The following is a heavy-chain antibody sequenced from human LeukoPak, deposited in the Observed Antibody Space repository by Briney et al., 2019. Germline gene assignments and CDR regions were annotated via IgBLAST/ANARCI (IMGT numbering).Heavy chain of an antibody. V-gene: IGHV1-2*02. CDR3: ARAPRSSSWYDY. Sequence: ASVKVSCKASGYTFTGYYMHWVRQAPGQGLEWMGWINPNSGSTNYAQKFQVRVAMTRDTSISTAYIELTSLRSDDTAVYYCARAPRSSSWYDYWGQGTLVTVSS. CDR1: GYTFTGYY. CDR2: INPNSGST. J-gene: IGHJ4*02. D-gene: IGHD6-13*01.